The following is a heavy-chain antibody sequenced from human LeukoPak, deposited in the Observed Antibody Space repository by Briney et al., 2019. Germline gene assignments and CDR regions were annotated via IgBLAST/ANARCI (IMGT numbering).Heavy chain of an antibody. J-gene: IGHJ4*02. V-gene: IGHV3-48*01. Sequence: PGGSLRLSCAASGFTFSSYSMNWVRQAPGKGLEWVSYISSSSSTIYYADSVKGRFTISRDNAKNSLYLQMNSLRAEDTAVYYCARNYYDSSGYYSGVFDYWGQGTLVTVSS. CDR2: ISSSSSTI. D-gene: IGHD3-22*01. CDR1: GFTFSSYS. CDR3: ARNYYDSSGYYSGVFDY.